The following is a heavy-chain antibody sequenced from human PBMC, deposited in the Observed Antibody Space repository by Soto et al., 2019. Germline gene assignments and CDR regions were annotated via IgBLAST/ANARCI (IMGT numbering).Heavy chain of an antibody. D-gene: IGHD6-6*01. Sequence: QVRLVESGGNVVQPGRALRLSCATSCFNCNYHGMHWVRQAPGKGLEWVAHLWAGGNYADYAYTVKGRFTISSDQSTNTPSLQMNSVGAEDTAVYYCTRDAQQLANYGMHVWGQATTVTVSS. CDR3: TRDAQQLANYGMHV. J-gene: IGHJ6*02. CDR1: CFNCNYHG. V-gene: IGHV3-33*01. CDR2: LWAGGNYA.